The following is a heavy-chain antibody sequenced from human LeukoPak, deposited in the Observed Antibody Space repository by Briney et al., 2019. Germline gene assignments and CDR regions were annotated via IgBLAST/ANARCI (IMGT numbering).Heavy chain of an antibody. CDR2: LSRSGAT. D-gene: IGHD1-26*01. V-gene: IGHV3-23*01. CDR3: EMILEGDTKGPLHM. J-gene: IGHJ3*02. Sequence: GGSLRLSCAGSGFTFSNYAMSWVRQAPGKGLEWVSSLSRSGATFYADSVKGRFTISRDVSTNTLFLQMESLRAEDTVLNYCEMILEGDTKGPLHMWGEGTMVTVPS. CDR1: GFTFSNYA.